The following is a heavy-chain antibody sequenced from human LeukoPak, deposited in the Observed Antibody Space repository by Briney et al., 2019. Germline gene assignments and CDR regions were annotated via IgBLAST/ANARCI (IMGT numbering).Heavy chain of an antibody. D-gene: IGHD5-18*01. Sequence: GESLKISCKASGSSFTDSWITWARQMPGKGLEWMGSIDPSDSYTNYNPSFQGHVTISADKSISTAYLQWSSLKASDTAMYYCASGYSYGPFDFWGQGTLVTVSS. V-gene: IGHV5-10-1*01. J-gene: IGHJ4*02. CDR3: ASGYSYGPFDF. CDR1: GSSFTDSW. CDR2: IDPSDSYT.